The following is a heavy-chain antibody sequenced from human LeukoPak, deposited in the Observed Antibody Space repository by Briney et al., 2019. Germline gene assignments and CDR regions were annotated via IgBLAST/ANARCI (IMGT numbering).Heavy chain of an antibody. CDR3: AGRWGTVVRGVIDY. J-gene: IGHJ4*02. CDR1: GGSVSNYY. D-gene: IGHD3-10*01. CDR2: IYYTET. Sequence: SETLSLTCTVSGGSVSNYYWSWIRQSPGKGLEWIGYIYYTETSYNPSLKSRVTISADTSKNQLSLKLSSVTAADTAVYYCAGRWGTVVRGVIDYWGQGTLVTVSS. V-gene: IGHV4-59*08.